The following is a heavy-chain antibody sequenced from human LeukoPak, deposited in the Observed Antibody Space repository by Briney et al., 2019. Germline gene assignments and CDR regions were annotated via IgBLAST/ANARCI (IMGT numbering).Heavy chain of an antibody. CDR3: ARGNLEITMVRGVITLFDY. CDR2: INTNTGNP. V-gene: IGHV7-4-1*02. Sequence: ASVKVSCKASGYTFTSYAMNWVRQAPGQGLEWMGWINTNTGNPTYAQGFTGRFVFSLDTSVSTAYLQISSLKAEDTAVYYCARGNLEITMVRGVITLFDYWGQEPWSPSPQ. CDR1: GYTFTSYA. D-gene: IGHD3-10*01. J-gene: IGHJ4*01.